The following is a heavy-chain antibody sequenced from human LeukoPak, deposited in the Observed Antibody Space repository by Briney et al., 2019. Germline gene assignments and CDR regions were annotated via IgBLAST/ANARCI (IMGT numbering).Heavy chain of an antibody. J-gene: IGHJ5*02. Sequence: GGSLRLSCAVSGFTISSHGMHWVRQAPGKGPEWVAIIAYHGNTEYYGDSVKGRFTISRDNSKNTLYLQMDSLRAEDTAVYHCAKDWGSGGWYNYFDPWGQGTLVTVSS. D-gene: IGHD6-19*01. CDR1: GFTISSHG. CDR2: IAYHGNTE. V-gene: IGHV3-30*18. CDR3: AKDWGSGGWYNYFDP.